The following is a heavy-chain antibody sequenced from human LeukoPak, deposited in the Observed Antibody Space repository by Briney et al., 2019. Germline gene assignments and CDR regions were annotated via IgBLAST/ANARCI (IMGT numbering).Heavy chain of an antibody. J-gene: IGHJ5*02. CDR3: ATWRDKAAVS. V-gene: IGHV3-64*01. CDR1: GXTFXXXA. D-gene: IGHD6-13*01. CDR2: ISSNGGST. Sequence: GGSLRLSCAASGXTFXXXAXXWXXXAXGXGLXYVSAISSNGGSTYYANSVKGRFTISRDNSKNTLYLQMGSLRAEDTAVYYCATWRDKAAVSWGQGTLVTVSS.